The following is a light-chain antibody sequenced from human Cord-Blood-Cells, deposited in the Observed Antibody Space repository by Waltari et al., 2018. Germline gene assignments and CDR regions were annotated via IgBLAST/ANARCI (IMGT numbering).Light chain of an antibody. Sequence: QSALTQPAYVSGSPGQSITISCTGTSSDVGGYNYVSWYQQHPGKAPKLMIYYVSNRPSGVSNRFSGPRSGNTASLTISGLQADDEADYYCSSYTSSSTWVFGGGTKLTVL. V-gene: IGLV2-14*01. CDR1: SSDVGGYNY. J-gene: IGLJ3*02. CDR3: SSYTSSSTWV. CDR2: YVS.